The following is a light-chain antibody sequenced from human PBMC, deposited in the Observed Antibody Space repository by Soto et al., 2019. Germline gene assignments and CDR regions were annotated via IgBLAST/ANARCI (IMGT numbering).Light chain of an antibody. Sequence: DIQMPQSPSTLPGSVGDRVTLTFLGRQAMSSWLAWYQQKPGKAPKLLIYKASTLDSGVPSRFSGSGSGTEFTLTISRLQPDDFALSYCQHSCTSAERFGQGTRLEIK. CDR1: QAMSSW. J-gene: IGKJ5*01. CDR2: KAS. CDR3: QHSCTSAER. V-gene: IGKV1-5*03.